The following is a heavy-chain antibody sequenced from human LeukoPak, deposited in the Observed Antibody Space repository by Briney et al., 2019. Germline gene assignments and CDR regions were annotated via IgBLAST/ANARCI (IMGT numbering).Heavy chain of an antibody. Sequence: HTGGSLRLSCAASGFTVSSNYMSWVRQAPGKGLEWVSVIYSGGSTYYADSVKGRFTISRDNSKNTLYLQMNSLKTEDTAVYYCTRHLPGVVGVYYYYYMDVWGKGTTVTVSS. J-gene: IGHJ6*03. D-gene: IGHD3-3*01. V-gene: IGHV3-53*01. CDR2: IYSGGST. CDR1: GFTVSSNY. CDR3: TRHLPGVVGVYYYYYMDV.